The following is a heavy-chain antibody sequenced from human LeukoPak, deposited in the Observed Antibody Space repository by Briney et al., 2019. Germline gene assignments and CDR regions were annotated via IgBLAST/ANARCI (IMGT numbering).Heavy chain of an antibody. CDR3: AKSPDTWNYGFLDY. CDR1: GFTFSSYG. CDR2: ISYDGSNK. D-gene: IGHD1-7*01. J-gene: IGHJ4*02. V-gene: IGHV3-30*18. Sequence: AGGSLRPSCAASGFTFSSYGMDWVRQAPGKVLEWVALISYDGSNKYYADSVKGRFTISRDNSKNTMYLQMNSLRAEDTAVYYCAKSPDTWNYGFLDYWGQGTLVTVSS.